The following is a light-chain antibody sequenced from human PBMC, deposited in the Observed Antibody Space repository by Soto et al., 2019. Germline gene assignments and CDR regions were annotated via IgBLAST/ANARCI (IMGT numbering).Light chain of an antibody. Sequence: DIQMTQSPSTLSASVGDRVTITCRASQSISSWLAWYQQKPGKAPKLLIYDASSLESGVPSRFSGSGSGTEFTLTISSLQPDDFATYYCQQYNSWRWGFGQGTKVEIK. CDR1: QSISSW. CDR3: QQYNSWRWG. V-gene: IGKV1-5*01. J-gene: IGKJ1*01. CDR2: DAS.